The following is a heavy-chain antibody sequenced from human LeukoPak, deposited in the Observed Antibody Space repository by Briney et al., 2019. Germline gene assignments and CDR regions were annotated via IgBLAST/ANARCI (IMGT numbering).Heavy chain of an antibody. CDR1: GGSISRSSYY. CDR2: IYYGVTT. D-gene: IGHD3/OR15-3a*01. V-gene: IGHV4-39*01. CDR3: VSGLVSKPDFDY. Sequence: SETLSLACTVPGGSISRSSYYWGWIRQPPGKGLEWIGSIYYGVTTYYNPSLKSRVTISVDTSKNQLSLELRSVTAADTAVYYCVSGLVSKPDFDYWGQGTLVTVSS. J-gene: IGHJ4*02.